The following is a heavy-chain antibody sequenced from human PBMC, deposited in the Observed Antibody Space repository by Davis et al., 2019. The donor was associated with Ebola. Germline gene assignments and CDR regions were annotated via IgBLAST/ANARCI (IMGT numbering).Heavy chain of an antibody. J-gene: IGHJ2*01. D-gene: IGHD1-7*01. V-gene: IGHV3-21*04. CDR1: GFTFTSHA. Sequence: GGSLRLSCSASGFTFTSHAIYWVRQAPGKGQEWVSSISSSSSYIYYADSVKGRFTISRDNAKNSLYLQMNSLRAEDTAFYHCARDGGVRWNYVQYFDLWGRGTLVTVSP. CDR2: ISSSSSYI. CDR3: ARDGGVRWNYVQYFDL.